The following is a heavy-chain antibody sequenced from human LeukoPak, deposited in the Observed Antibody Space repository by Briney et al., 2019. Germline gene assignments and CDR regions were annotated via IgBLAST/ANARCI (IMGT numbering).Heavy chain of an antibody. CDR3: AREREETYGSGSYTFDH. CDR2: INTNNGNT. CDR1: GYTLTSYS. J-gene: IGHJ4*02. V-gene: IGHV1-18*01. Sequence: ASVKVPWKVSGYTLTSYSFSWVRQAPVQGLEWMACINTNNGNTNYVQRLQGRVTMTTDTSTSTAYMELRSLRSDDTAVYYCAREREETYGSGSYTFDHWGQGTLVTVSS. D-gene: IGHD3-10*01.